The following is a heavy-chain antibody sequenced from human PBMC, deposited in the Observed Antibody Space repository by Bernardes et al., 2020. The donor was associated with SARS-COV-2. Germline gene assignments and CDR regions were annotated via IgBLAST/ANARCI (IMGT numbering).Heavy chain of an antibody. CDR1: GFTFSSYW. V-gene: IGHV3-74*01. CDR3: AKSAFISGQNYYFDY. J-gene: IGHJ4*02. CDR2: INTDGSST. Sequence: GGSLRLSRAASGFTFSSYWMHWVRQTPGKGLVWVSRINTDGSSTNFADSVKGRFTISRDNAKNTVYLQMNSLRAEDTALYYCAKSAFISGQNYYFDYWGQGALVTVSS.